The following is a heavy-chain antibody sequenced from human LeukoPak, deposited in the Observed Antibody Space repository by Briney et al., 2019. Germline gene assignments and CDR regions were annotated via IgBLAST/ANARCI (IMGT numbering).Heavy chain of an antibody. Sequence: PSETLSLTCAVYGGSFIVYYWSWIRQPPGKGVEWIGEINHSGSTNYNPSLKSRVTISVDTSKNQFSLKLSSVTAADTAVYYCARGPPVYYYYYGMDVWGQGTTVTVSS. V-gene: IGHV4-34*01. CDR2: INHSGST. CDR1: GGSFIVYY. J-gene: IGHJ6*02. D-gene: IGHD2-2*01. CDR3: ARGPPVYYYYYGMDV.